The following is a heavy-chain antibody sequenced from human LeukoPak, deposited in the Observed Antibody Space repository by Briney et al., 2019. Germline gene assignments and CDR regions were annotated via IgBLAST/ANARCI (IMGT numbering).Heavy chain of an antibody. Sequence: ASVKVSCKASGYTFTGYYMQWVRQAPGQGLEWMGWINPNSGGTNYAQKFQGRVTMTRDTSISTAYMELSRLRSDDTAVYYCARATYYYDSSGYYYFDYWGQGTLVTVSS. D-gene: IGHD3-22*01. J-gene: IGHJ4*02. V-gene: IGHV1-2*02. CDR3: ARATYYYDSSGYYYFDY. CDR1: GYTFTGYY. CDR2: INPNSGGT.